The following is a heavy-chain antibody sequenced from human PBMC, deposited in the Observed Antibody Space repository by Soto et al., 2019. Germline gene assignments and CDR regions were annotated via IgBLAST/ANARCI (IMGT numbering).Heavy chain of an antibody. CDR3: ARASIAAAGVEWFDP. CDR2: IYYSGST. D-gene: IGHD6-13*01. J-gene: IGHJ5*02. V-gene: IGHV4-31*03. CDR1: GGSISSGGYY. Sequence: SETLSLTCTVSGGSISSGGYYWSWIRQHPGKGLEWIGYIYYSGSTYYNPSLKSRVTISVDTSKNQFSLKLSSVTAADTAVYYCARASIAAAGVEWFDPWGQGTLVTVSS.